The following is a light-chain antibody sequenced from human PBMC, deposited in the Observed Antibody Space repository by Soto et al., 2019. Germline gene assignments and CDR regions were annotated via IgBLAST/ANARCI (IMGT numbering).Light chain of an antibody. CDR3: MQALTAPPT. CDR1: QSLLNSNGYNY. CDR2: LGS. J-gene: IGKJ1*01. V-gene: IGKV2-28*01. Sequence: DIVMTQSPLSLPVTPGEPASISCRSSQSLLNSNGYNYLDWYLQKPGQSPQLLIYLGSNRASGVPDRFSGSGSGPDFILKISRVEAEDVGAYHCMQALTAPPTFGLGNEVEIE.